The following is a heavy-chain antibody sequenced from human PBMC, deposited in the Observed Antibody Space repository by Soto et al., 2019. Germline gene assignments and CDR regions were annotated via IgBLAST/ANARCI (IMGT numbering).Heavy chain of an antibody. D-gene: IGHD3-10*01. J-gene: IGHJ4*02. Sequence: EVQLVESGGGLVQPGGSLRLSCAASGFTFSSYWMSWVRQAPGKGLEWVANIKHDGSEKNYVDSVKGRFTISRDNAENSLYLQMNSLRAEDTAVYYCARDGVWFGEFFDYWGLGTLVTASS. CDR2: IKHDGSEK. V-gene: IGHV3-7*01. CDR1: GFTFSSYW. CDR3: ARDGVWFGEFFDY.